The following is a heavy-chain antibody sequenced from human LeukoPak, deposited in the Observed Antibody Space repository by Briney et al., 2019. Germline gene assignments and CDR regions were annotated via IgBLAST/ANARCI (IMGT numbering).Heavy chain of an antibody. V-gene: IGHV1-69*13. Sequence: SVKVSCKASGGTFSSYAISWVRPAPGQGLEWMGEIIPIFGTANYAQKFQGRVTITADESTSTAYMELRSLRSDDTAIYYCAINTGGRADAFDIWGQGTLVTVSS. J-gene: IGHJ3*02. CDR2: IIPIFGTA. CDR3: AINTGGRADAFDI. D-gene: IGHD1-26*01. CDR1: GGTFSSYA.